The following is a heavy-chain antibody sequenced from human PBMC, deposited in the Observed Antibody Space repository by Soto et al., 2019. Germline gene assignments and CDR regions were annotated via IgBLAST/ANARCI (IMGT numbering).Heavy chain of an antibody. Sequence: GGSLRLSCAASGFTFSSYAMHWVRQAPGKGLEWVAVISYDGSNKYYADSVKGRFTISRDNSKNTLYLQMNSLRAEDTAVYYCCFDILTGYSLDYWGQGTLVTVSS. D-gene: IGHD3-9*01. CDR2: ISYDGSNK. CDR3: CFDILTGYSLDY. CDR1: GFTFSSYA. V-gene: IGHV3-30-3*01. J-gene: IGHJ4*02.